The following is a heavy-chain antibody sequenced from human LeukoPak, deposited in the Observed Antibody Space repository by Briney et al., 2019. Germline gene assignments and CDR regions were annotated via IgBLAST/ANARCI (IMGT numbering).Heavy chain of an antibody. D-gene: IGHD1-1*01. V-gene: IGHV1-3*01. CDR1: GYTFTSYA. CDR2: INAGNGNT. CDR3: ARVREYDSFDAFDI. Sequence: ASVKVSCKASGYTFTSYAMHWVRQAPGQRLEWMGWINAGNGNTKYSQKFQGRVTITRATSASTAYMELSSLRSEDTAVYYCARVREYDSFDAFDIWGQGTMVTVSS. J-gene: IGHJ3*02.